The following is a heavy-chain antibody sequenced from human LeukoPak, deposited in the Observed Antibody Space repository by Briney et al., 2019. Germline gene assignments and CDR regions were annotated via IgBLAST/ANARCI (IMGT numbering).Heavy chain of an antibody. CDR2: IYTSGST. J-gene: IGHJ3*02. CDR1: GGSISSYY. D-gene: IGHD3-10*01. V-gene: IGHV4-4*07. Sequence: SETLSLTCTVSGGSISSYYWSWIRQPAGKGLEWIGRIYTSGSTNYDPSLKSRVTMSVDTSKNQFSLKLSSVTAADTAVYYCAREPQIWFGKGALDIWGQGTMVTVSS. CDR3: AREPQIWFGKGALDI.